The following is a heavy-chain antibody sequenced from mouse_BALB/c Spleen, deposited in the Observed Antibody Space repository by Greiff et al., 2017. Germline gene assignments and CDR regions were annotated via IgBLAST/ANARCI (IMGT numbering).Heavy chain of an antibody. V-gene: IGHV1S81*02. J-gene: IGHJ3*01. CDR2: INPSNGGT. Sequence: VQLQQPGAELVKPGASVKLSCKASGYTFTSYYMYWVKQRPGQGLEWIGGINPSNGGTNFNEKFKSKATLTVDKSSSTAYMQLSSLTSEDSAVYYCTMGLYGNFFAYWGQGTLVTVSA. CDR1: GYTFTSYY. CDR3: TMGLYGNFFAY. D-gene: IGHD2-1*01.